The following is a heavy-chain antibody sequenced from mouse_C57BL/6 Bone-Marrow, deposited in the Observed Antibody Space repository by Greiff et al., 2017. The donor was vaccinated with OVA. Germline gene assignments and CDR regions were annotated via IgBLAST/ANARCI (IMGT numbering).Heavy chain of an antibody. D-gene: IGHD2-2*01. CDR1: GYTFTSYG. J-gene: IGHJ3*01. CDR3: AREGDYGYDLFAY. V-gene: IGHV1-81*01. CDR2: IYPRSGNT. Sequence: QVQLKQSGAELARPGASVKLSCKASGYTFTSYGISWVKQRTGQGLEWIGEIYPRSGNTYYNEKFKGKATLTADKSSSTAYMELRSLTSEDSAVYFCAREGDYGYDLFAYWGQGTLVTVSA.